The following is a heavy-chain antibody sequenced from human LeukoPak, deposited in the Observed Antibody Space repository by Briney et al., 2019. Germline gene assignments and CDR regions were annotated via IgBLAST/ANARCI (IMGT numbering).Heavy chain of an antibody. CDR1: GGTFSSYA. D-gene: IGHD6-13*01. V-gene: IGHV1-69*06. Sequence: GSSVNVSCKASGGTFSSYAISWVRQAPGQGLEWMGGIIPIFGTANYAQKFQGRVTITADKSTSTAYMELSSLRSEDTAVYYCAAAAGPYNWFDPWGQGTLVTVSS. J-gene: IGHJ5*02. CDR2: IIPIFGTA. CDR3: AAAAGPYNWFDP.